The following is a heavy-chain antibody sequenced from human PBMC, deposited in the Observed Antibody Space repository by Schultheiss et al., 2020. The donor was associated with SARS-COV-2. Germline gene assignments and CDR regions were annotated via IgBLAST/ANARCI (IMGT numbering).Heavy chain of an antibody. CDR2: ISAYNGNT. D-gene: IGHD4-23*01. Sequence: ASVKVSCKASGYTFTNYGITWVRQAPGQGLEWMGWISAYNGNTNYAQKFQGRVTITADESTSTAYMELRSLRSDDTAVYYCAKDRGYGGPFDYWGQGTLVTVSS. J-gene: IGHJ4*02. CDR1: GYTFTNYG. CDR3: AKDRGYGGPFDY. V-gene: IGHV1-18*01.